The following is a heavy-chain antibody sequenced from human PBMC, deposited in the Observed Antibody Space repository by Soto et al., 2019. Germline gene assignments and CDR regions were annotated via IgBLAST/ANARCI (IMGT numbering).Heavy chain of an antibody. Sequence: AASVKVSCKASGYTFTSYGISWVRQAPGQGLEWMGWISAYNGNTNYAQKLQGRVTMTTDTSTSTAYMELRSLRSDDTAVYYCARDLDYDFWSGYSPHDAFDIWGQGTMVTVSS. CDR2: ISAYNGNT. V-gene: IGHV1-18*01. CDR3: ARDLDYDFWSGYSPHDAFDI. J-gene: IGHJ3*02. CDR1: GYTFTSYG. D-gene: IGHD3-3*01.